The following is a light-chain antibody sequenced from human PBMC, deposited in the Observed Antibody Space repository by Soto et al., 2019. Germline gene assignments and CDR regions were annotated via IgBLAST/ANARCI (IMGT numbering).Light chain of an antibody. CDR1: QSISSY. V-gene: IGKV1-39*01. CDR2: AAY. J-gene: IGKJ1*01. CDR3: KNYNSAPPT. Sequence: DIQMTQSPSSLSASVRDRVTITCRASQSISSYLNWYQQKPGKAPKLLIYAAYSLQSGVPSRFSGSGSGTDFTLTIRSLQPEDVATYYCKNYNSAPPTFGQGTKVDIK.